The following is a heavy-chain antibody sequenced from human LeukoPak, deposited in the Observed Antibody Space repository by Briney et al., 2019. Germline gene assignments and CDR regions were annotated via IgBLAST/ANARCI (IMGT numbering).Heavy chain of an antibody. CDR3: ARDYCSSTSCYFDY. D-gene: IGHD2-2*01. Sequence: GGSLRLSCAASGFTFSSYSMNWVRQAPGKGLEWVSSISSSSSYIYYADSVKGRFTISRDNAKNSLYLQMNSLRVEDTAVYYCARDYCSSTSCYFDYWGQGTLVTVSS. CDR1: GFTFSSYS. CDR2: ISSSSSYI. J-gene: IGHJ4*02. V-gene: IGHV3-21*01.